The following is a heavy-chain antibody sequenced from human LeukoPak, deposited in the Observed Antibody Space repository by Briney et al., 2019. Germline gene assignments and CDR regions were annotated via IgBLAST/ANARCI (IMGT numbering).Heavy chain of an antibody. D-gene: IGHD1-14*01. CDR2: ISGSGGST. CDR3: AKLNRKVVAAPGDFDY. J-gene: IGHJ4*02. CDR1: GFTFISYA. V-gene: IGHV3-23*01. Sequence: SGGSLRLSCAASGFTFISYAMSWVRQAPGKGLEWVSAISGSGGSTYYADSVKGRFTISRDNSKNTLYLQMNSLRAEDTAVYYCAKLNRKVVAAPGDFDYWGQGTLVTVSS.